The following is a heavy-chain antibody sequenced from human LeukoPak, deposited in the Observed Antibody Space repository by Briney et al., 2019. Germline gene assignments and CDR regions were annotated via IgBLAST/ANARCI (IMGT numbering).Heavy chain of an antibody. D-gene: IGHD3-3*01. V-gene: IGHV5-51*01. CDR2: IYPGDSDT. CDR1: GYSFTSYW. CDR3: ARSITIFGVVPDY. J-gene: IGHJ4*02. Sequence: GESLKISCKGSGYSFTSYWIGWVRQMPGKGLEWMGIIYPGDSDTRYSPSFQGQFTISADKSISTAYLQWSSLKASDTAMYYCARSITIFGVVPDYWGQGTLVTVSS.